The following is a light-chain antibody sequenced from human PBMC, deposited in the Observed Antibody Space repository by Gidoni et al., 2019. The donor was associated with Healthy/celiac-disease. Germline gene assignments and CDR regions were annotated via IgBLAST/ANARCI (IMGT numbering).Light chain of an antibody. CDR3: QQYGSPWT. Sequence: EIVCTQSPGPLSLSPGERATLSCRASQSVSSSYLAWYQQKPGQAPRLLIYGASSRATGIQDRFSGSGSGTDFTLTISRLEPEDFAVYYCQQYGSPWTFGQGTKVEIK. CDR1: QSVSSSY. J-gene: IGKJ1*01. CDR2: GAS. V-gene: IGKV3-20*01.